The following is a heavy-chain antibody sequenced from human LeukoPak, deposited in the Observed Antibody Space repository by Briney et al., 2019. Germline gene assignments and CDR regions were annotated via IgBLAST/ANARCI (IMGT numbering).Heavy chain of an antibody. V-gene: IGHV4-34*01. J-gene: IGHJ4*02. Sequence: PSETLSLTCAVYGGSFSDYHWSWIRQPPGKGLEWIGEVNHSGSTKYNPSLKSRVTISLDTSKNQFSLKLGSVTAADTAVYYCARSFTDNFFFENWGQGTLVTVSS. CDR1: GGSFSDYH. D-gene: IGHD1-1*01. CDR3: ARSFTDNFFFEN. CDR2: VNHSGST.